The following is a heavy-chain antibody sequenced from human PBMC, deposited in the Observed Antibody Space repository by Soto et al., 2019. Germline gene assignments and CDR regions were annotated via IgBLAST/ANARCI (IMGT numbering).Heavy chain of an antibody. V-gene: IGHV3-7*05. CDR3: AGAAY. CDR1: GGTVSRYS. J-gene: IGHJ4*02. CDR2: VKNDGSQT. Sequence: ASLKISGAASGGTVSRYSMSWVRQAPGKGLEWVASVKNDGSQTNYVDSVKGRFFISRDNAKDSLYLQINSLRVEDTAVYYCAGAAYWGPGTLVPVSS.